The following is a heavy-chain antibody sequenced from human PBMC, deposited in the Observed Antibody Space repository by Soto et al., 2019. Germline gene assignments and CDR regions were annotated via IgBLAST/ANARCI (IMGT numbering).Heavy chain of an antibody. CDR2: ISSNGDNT. CDR1: GFTFSSYE. Sequence: PGGSLRLSCAASGFTFSSYEMNWVRQAPGKGLEWVSYISSNGDNTYHADSVQGRFTISRDNSKSTLYLQMTSLRVEDTAVYYCVKGNQLLRYYFEYWGRGALVTVSS. V-gene: IGHV3-64D*06. CDR3: VKGNQLLRYYFEY. D-gene: IGHD2-2*01. J-gene: IGHJ4*02.